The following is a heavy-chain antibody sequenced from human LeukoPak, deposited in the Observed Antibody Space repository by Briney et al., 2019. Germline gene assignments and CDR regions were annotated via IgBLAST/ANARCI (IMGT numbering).Heavy chain of an antibody. CDR1: GFTFSNYK. V-gene: IGHV3-21*01. CDR3: ARELISSTSLDY. J-gene: IGHJ4*02. CDR2: ISSGSTYI. Sequence: GGSLRLSCAASGFTFSNYKMNWVRQAPGKGLEWVPSISSGSTYIYYADTVKGRFTISRDNAKNSLYLQMNSLRAEDTAVYYCARELISSTSLDYWGQGTLVTVSS.